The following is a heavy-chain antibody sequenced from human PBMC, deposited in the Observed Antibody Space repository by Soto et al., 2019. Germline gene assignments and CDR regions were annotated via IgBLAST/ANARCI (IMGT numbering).Heavy chain of an antibody. J-gene: IGHJ4*02. CDR3: ARVYCSTTTCHVQASDS. Sequence: GGSLRLSCVASGFTFRSYEMNWVRQAPGKTLEWVSYISNVGDSSYYADSVKGRFTISRDNAKNSLYLQMNSLRVEDTAVYYCARVYCSTTTCHVQASDSWGQGTLVTISS. CDR1: GFTFRSYE. V-gene: IGHV3-48*03. D-gene: IGHD2-2*01. CDR2: ISNVGDSS.